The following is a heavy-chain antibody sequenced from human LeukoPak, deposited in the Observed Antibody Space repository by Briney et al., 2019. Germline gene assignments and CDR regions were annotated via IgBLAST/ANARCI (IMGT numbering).Heavy chain of an antibody. CDR3: ARDTGRRQWLAADWYFDL. CDR2: IYSGGST. CDR1: GFTVSTNY. V-gene: IGHV3-53*01. D-gene: IGHD6-19*01. Sequence: GGSLRLSCAPSGFTVSTNYMSWVRQAPGKGLEWVSVIYSGGSTYYADSVKGRFTISRDNSKNTLYLQMNSLRAEDTAVYYCARDTGRRQWLAADWYFDLWGRGTLVTVSS. J-gene: IGHJ2*01.